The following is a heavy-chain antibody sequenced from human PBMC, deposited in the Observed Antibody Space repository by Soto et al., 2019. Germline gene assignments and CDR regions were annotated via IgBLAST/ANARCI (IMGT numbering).Heavy chain of an antibody. CDR2: IIPIFGTA. D-gene: IGHD3-22*01. CDR3: AREEITMIVVVITPGGMDV. CDR1: GGTFSSYA. J-gene: IGHJ6*04. V-gene: IGHV1-69*01. Sequence: QVQLVQSGAEVKKPGSSVKVSCKASGGTFSSYAISWVLQATGQGLEWMGGIIPIFGTANYEQKFEGRVTITADESTSTAYMELSRLRAEETAVYYCAREEITMIVVVITPGGMDVWGKGTTVTVSS.